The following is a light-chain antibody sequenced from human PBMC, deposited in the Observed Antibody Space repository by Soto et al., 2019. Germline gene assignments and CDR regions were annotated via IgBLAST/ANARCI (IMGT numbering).Light chain of an antibody. V-gene: IGKV3-11*01. CDR3: QLRSYWPRT. J-gene: IGKJ2*01. Sequence: EKVLTQSPATLSLTKGERATLSCRASQSVSSYLALYQQKPGHAPRLLIYDASNRATGIPARFSGSGSGTDFTLTISILEPEDFAVYNCQLRSYWPRTFGHVAK. CDR1: QSVSSY. CDR2: DAS.